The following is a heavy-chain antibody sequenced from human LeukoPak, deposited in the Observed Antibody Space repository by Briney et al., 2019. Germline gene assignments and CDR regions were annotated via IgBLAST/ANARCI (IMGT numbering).Heavy chain of an antibody. CDR3: ARVRVSSGSHPWYFDY. Sequence: SETLSLTCTVSRGSISSYYWGWIRQPPGHGLEWIGYIYYSGSTDYNPSLKSRVNISVDTSKNQFSLKLSSVTAADTAVYFCARVRVSSGSHPWYFDYWGQGTLVTVSS. CDR1: RGSISSYY. D-gene: IGHD3-22*01. CDR2: IYYSGST. J-gene: IGHJ4*02. V-gene: IGHV4-59*01.